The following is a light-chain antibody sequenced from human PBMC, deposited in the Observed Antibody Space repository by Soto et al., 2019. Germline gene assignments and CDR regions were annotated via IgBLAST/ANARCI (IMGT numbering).Light chain of an antibody. CDR1: SSDIGIYNL. J-gene: IGLJ3*02. Sequence: QSALTQPASVSGSPGQSITISCSGSSSDIGIYNLVSWYQQHPGKAPKLVIYEVIKRPSGVSDRFSGSKSGNAASLTISGLQSEDEADYYCCSYAGSRWVFGGGTKLTV. CDR3: CSYAGSRWV. CDR2: EVI. V-gene: IGLV2-23*02.